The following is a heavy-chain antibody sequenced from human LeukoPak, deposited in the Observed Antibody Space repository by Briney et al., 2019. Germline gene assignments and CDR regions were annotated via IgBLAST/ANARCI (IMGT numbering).Heavy chain of an antibody. CDR1: GGSIGSYY. Sequence: SETLSLTCTVSGGSIGSYYWSWIRQPAGKGLEWIGRIYTSGSTNYNPSLKSRVTISVDTSKNQFSLKLSSVTAADTAVYYCARPYHDILTGSWDAFDIWGQGTMVTVSS. V-gene: IGHV4-4*07. CDR2: IYTSGST. D-gene: IGHD3-9*01. J-gene: IGHJ3*02. CDR3: ARPYHDILTGSWDAFDI.